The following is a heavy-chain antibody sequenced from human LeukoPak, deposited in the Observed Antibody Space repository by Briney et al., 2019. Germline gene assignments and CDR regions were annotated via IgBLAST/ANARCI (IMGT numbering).Heavy chain of an antibody. Sequence: ASVKVSCKASGYTFTGYYMHWVRQAPGQGVEWVGWISPNSGGTNYAQKFQGRVTMTSDTSISTAYMELSRLRSDGTAVYYCARGGYRFSNYYYYMDVWGKGTTVTVSS. V-gene: IGHV1-2*02. J-gene: IGHJ6*03. CDR1: GYTFTGYY. CDR3: ARGGYRFSNYYYYMDV. CDR2: ISPNSGGT. D-gene: IGHD3-22*01.